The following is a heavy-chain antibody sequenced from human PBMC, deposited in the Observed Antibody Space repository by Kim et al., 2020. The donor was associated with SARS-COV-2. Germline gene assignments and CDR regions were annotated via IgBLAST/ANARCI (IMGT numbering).Heavy chain of an antibody. V-gene: IGHV3-15*01. CDR2: IKSKTDGGTT. CDR3: TGDRLTIFTGYGMDV. D-gene: IGHD3-3*01. J-gene: IGHJ6*02. CDR1: GFTFSNAW. Sequence: GGSLRLSCAASGFTFSNAWMSWVRQAPGKGLEWVGRIKSKTDGGTTDYAAPVKGRFTISRDDSKNTLYLQMNSLKTEDTAVYYCTGDRLTIFTGYGMDVWGQGTTVTVSS.